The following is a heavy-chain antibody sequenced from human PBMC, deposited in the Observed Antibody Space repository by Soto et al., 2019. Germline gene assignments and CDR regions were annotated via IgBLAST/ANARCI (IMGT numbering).Heavy chain of an antibody. CDR1: GFTFSDYY. V-gene: IGHV3-11*06. J-gene: IGHJ5*02. CDR2: ISYGSSNT. Sequence: QVQRVESGGGLVKPGGCLRLSCAGSGFTFSDYYMPWSRQAPGKGQEWVSYISYGSSNTNYADAVKGRFTISRDNAKNSLFLPMNNLRTEDTAVDFCARDPINSSSWWLEPWGRGALVTVSS. D-gene: IGHD6-6*01. CDR3: ARDPINSSSWWLEP.